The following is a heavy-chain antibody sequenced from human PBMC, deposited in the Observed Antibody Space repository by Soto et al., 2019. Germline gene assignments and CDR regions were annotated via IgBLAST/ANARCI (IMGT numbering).Heavy chain of an antibody. J-gene: IGHJ4*02. V-gene: IGHV4-59*01. CDR3: ARETEYCSGGRCYSLLDY. CDR2: IYYTGST. CDR1: GGSIRSYY. D-gene: IGHD2-15*01. Sequence: QVQLQESGPGLVKPSETLSLTYTVYGGSIRSYYWSWIRQPPGKGLEWIGYIYYTGSTNYNPSLWSRVTMSVDTSKNQFSLKLTSVTPADTAVYYCARETEYCSGGRCYSLLDYWGQGALVTVSS.